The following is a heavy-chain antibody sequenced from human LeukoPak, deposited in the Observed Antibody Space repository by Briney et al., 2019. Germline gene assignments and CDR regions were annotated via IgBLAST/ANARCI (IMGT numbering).Heavy chain of an antibody. V-gene: IGHV4-38-2*02. D-gene: IGHD3-10*01. CDR1: DYSITSDYY. Sequence: SETRSLTCAVSDYSITSDYYWGWIRQPPGKGLEWIGSIYHSGSTYYNPSLKSRVTISVDTSKNQFSLKLTSVTAADTAVYYCAREGSTSGTNWFGPWGQGTLVTVSS. CDR2: IYHSGST. CDR3: AREGSTSGTNWFGP. J-gene: IGHJ5*02.